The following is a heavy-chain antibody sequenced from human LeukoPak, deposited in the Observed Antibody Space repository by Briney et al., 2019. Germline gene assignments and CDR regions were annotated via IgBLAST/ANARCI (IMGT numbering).Heavy chain of an antibody. Sequence: SETLSLTCAVYGGSFSGYYWSWIRQPPGKGLEWIGEINHSGSTNYNPSLKSRVTISVDTSKNQFSLKLSSVTAADTAVYYCARAPIATAAKKPLGMDVWGQGTTVTVSS. CDR2: INHSGST. V-gene: IGHV4-34*01. CDR1: GGSFSGYY. D-gene: IGHD6-13*01. J-gene: IGHJ6*02. CDR3: ARAPIATAAKKPLGMDV.